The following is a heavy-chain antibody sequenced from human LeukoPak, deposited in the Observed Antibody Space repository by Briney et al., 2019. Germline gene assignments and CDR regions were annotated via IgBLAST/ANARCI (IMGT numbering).Heavy chain of an antibody. Sequence: PSETLSLTCTVSGGSISSSSYYWGWIRQPPGKGLEWIGSIYYSGSTYYNPSLKSRVTISVDTSKNQFSLKLSSVTAADTAVYYCARVYYSNSYDYWYFDLWGRGTLVTVSS. CDR1: GGSISSSSYY. V-gene: IGHV4-39*01. J-gene: IGHJ2*01. CDR3: ARVYYSNSYDYWYFDL. CDR2: IYYSGST. D-gene: IGHD6-13*01.